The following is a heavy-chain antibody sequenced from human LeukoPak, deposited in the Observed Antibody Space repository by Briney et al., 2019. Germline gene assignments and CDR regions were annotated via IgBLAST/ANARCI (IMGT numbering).Heavy chain of an antibody. Sequence: QSGGSLRLSCAASGFTFSNYWMSWVRQAPGKGLEWVANIKQDGSEKYYVDSVKGRFTISRDNAKNSLYLQMNNLRAEDTAVYYCARDRVWTVLYWGQGTLVTVSS. V-gene: IGHV3-7*01. CDR3: ARDRVWTVLY. CDR1: GFTFSNYW. J-gene: IGHJ4*02. CDR2: IKQDGSEK. D-gene: IGHD6-13*01.